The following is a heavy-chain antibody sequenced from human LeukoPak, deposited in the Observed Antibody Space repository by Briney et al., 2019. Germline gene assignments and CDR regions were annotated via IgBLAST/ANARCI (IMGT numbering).Heavy chain of an antibody. CDR2: ISYDGSNK. Sequence: PGGSLRLSCAASGFSFSSYGMHWVRQAPGKGLEWVAFISYDGSNKYCADSVKGRFTISRDDSHSTLYLQMDSLRAEDTAVYYCARDTGTYYYDSSGYSWGQGTLVTVSS. D-gene: IGHD3-22*01. CDR1: GFSFSSYG. V-gene: IGHV3-33*01. J-gene: IGHJ4*02. CDR3: ARDTGTYYYDSSGYS.